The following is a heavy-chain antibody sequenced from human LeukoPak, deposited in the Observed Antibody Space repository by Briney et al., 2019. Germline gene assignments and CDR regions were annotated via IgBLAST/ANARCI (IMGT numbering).Heavy chain of an antibody. CDR3: ARDWLAKPYSGNFDY. Sequence: SETLSLTCAVYAGSFSGYYWSWIRQPPGKGLEWIGEINHSGSTNYNPSLKSRVTISVDTSKNQFSLKLSSVTAADTAVYYCARDWLAKPYSGNFDYWGQGTLVTVSS. CDR1: AGSFSGYY. V-gene: IGHV4-34*01. D-gene: IGHD1-26*01. CDR2: INHSGST. J-gene: IGHJ4*02.